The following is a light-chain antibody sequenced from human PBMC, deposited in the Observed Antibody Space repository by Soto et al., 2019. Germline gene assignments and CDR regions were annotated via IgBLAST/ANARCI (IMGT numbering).Light chain of an antibody. V-gene: IGKV1-12*02. CDR3: QQASSFPFT. Sequence: DLQMTQSPSSVSASIGDRVTITCRASQGINSWLAWYQQKPGKAPRLLIYAASSLQSGVPSRFSGRGSGTDFTLTISSLQPEDFATYYCQQASSFPFTFGGGTKVEIK. CDR2: AAS. CDR1: QGINSW. J-gene: IGKJ4*01.